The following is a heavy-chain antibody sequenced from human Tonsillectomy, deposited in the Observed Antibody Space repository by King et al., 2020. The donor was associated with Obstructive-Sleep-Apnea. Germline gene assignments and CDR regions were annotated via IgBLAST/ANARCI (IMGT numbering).Heavy chain of an antibody. Sequence: HVQLVESGGGVVQPGRSLRLSCAASGFTFSSYAMHGVRQAPGKGLEWAAVTSYDGSKKYYADSVKGRFTISRDNSKNTLSLQINSLRAGDTAVYYCARDRVYCSGGTCYSGGLYGMDVWGQGTTVTVSS. J-gene: IGHJ6*02. D-gene: IGHD2-15*01. CDR1: GFTFSSYA. V-gene: IGHV3-30*03. CDR3: ARDRVYCSGGTCYSGGLYGMDV. CDR2: TSYDGSKK.